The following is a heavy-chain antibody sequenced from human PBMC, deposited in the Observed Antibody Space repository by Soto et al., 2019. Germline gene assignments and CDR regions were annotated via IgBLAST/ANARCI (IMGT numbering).Heavy chain of an antibody. D-gene: IGHD3-22*01. V-gene: IGHV3-48*01. Sequence: GGSLRLSCAASGFTFRNYGMNWVRQAPGKGLEWVSYIGIGSSTTYYADTVKGRFTISRDNAKNSLYLQMNRLRAEDTAVYYFARDQLYYNDISGRPLNAFDVWGQGTMVTVSS. CDR3: ARDQLYYNDISGRPLNAFDV. CDR2: IGIGSSTT. CDR1: GFTFRNYG. J-gene: IGHJ3*01.